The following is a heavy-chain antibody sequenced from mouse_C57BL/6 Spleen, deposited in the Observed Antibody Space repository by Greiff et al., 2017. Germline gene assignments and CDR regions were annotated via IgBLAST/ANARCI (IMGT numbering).Heavy chain of an antibody. V-gene: IGHV5-4*01. CDR2: ISDGGSYT. CDR1: GFTFSSYA. CDR3: ARDSDWQFDY. J-gene: IGHJ2*01. Sequence: EVKLLESGGGLVKPGGSLKLSCAASGFTFSSYAMSWVRQTPEKRLAWVATISDGGSYTYYPDNVKGRFTISRDNAKNNLYLQMSHLKSEDTAMYYCARDSDWQFDYWGQGTTLTVSS.